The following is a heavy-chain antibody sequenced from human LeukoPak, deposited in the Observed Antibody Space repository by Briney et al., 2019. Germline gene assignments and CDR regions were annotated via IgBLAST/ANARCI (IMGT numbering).Heavy chain of an antibody. CDR1: GYTFTSYG. Sequence: GASVKVSCKASGYTFTSYGISWVRQAPGQGLEWMGWISAYNGNTNYAQKLQGRVTMTTDTSTSTAYMELSSLRSDDTAVYYCARDPPSYYYGSGRDWFDPWGQGTLVTVSS. D-gene: IGHD3-10*01. CDR2: ISAYNGNT. J-gene: IGHJ5*02. V-gene: IGHV1-18*01. CDR3: ARDPPSYYYGSGRDWFDP.